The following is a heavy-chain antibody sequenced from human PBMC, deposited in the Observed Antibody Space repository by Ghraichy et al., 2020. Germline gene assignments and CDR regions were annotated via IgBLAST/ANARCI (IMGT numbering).Heavy chain of an antibody. V-gene: IGHV1-18*01. J-gene: IGHJ4*02. CDR1: GYTFTSYG. Sequence: ASVKVSCKASGYTFTSYGISWVRQAPGQGLEWMGWISAYNGNTNYAQKLQGRVTMTTDTSTSTAYMELRSLRSDDTAVYYCARDVMDILTGFIWYFDYWGQGTLVTVSS. CDR3: ARDVMDILTGFIWYFDY. D-gene: IGHD3-9*01. CDR2: ISAYNGNT.